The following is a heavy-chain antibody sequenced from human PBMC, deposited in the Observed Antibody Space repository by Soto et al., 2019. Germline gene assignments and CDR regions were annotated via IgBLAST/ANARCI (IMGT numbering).Heavy chain of an antibody. Sequence: EVQLVQSGAEVKKPGESLKISCKESGDSFTSFWIGWVRQMPGAGLEWMGSIYPGDSDTTYSPSFQGQVTISADKSINTAYLQWSSLKASDTAMYYCAKSAVLGWFGDHHAFDIWGRGTMVTVSS. CDR2: IYPGDSDT. CDR3: AKSAVLGWFGDHHAFDI. V-gene: IGHV5-51*03. CDR1: GDSFTSFW. J-gene: IGHJ3*02. D-gene: IGHD3-10*01.